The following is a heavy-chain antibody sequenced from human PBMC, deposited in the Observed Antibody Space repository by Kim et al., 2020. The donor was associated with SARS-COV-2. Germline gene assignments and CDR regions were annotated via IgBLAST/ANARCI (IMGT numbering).Heavy chain of an antibody. D-gene: IGHD3-22*01. J-gene: IGHJ3*01. V-gene: IGHV3-23*01. Sequence: SVKGRFAVSRDNSKNMLYLQMNSLRVEDTAVYYCAKEESTMIVVGRNAFDVWGRGAMVTVSS. CDR3: AKEESTMIVVGRNAFDV.